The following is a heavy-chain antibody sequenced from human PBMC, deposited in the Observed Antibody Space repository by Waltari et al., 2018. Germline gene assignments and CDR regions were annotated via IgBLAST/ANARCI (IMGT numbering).Heavy chain of an antibody. J-gene: IGHJ4*02. V-gene: IGHV4-61*02. CDR2: IYTSGST. CDR3: ARGDITAAAGTPPLGY. Sequence: QVQLQESGPGLVKPSQTLSLTCTVSGGSISSGSSYWSWIRQPAGKGLEWIGRIYTSGSTNYNPSLKSRVTISVDTSKNQFSLKLSSVTAADTAVYYCARGDITAAAGTPPLGYWGQGTLVTVSS. D-gene: IGHD6-13*01. CDR1: GGSISSGSSY.